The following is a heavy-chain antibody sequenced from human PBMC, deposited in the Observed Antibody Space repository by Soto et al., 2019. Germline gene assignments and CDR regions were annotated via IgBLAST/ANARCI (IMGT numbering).Heavy chain of an antibody. V-gene: IGHV3-23*01. J-gene: IGHJ4*02. D-gene: IGHD2-15*01. Sequence: GGSLRLSCAASGFISSSYGMSWVRQAPGKGLEWVSVISGSGGGTYYADSVKGRFTISRDNSKNTLYLQMNSLRAEDTAVFYCAKHLSNGSPDYWGQGTLVTVS. CDR2: ISGSGGGT. CDR3: AKHLSNGSPDY. CDR1: GFISSSYG.